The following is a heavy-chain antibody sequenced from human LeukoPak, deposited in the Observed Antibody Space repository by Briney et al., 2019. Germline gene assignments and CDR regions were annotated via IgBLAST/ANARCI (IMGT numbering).Heavy chain of an antibody. V-gene: IGHV1-46*01. J-gene: IGHJ6*03. CDR1: GYTFTSYY. CDR2: INPSGGST. CDR3: ARRSGADYYYYMDV. Sequence: ASVNLSCKASGYTFTSYYMHWLHQPPGQGLEWMGRINPSGGSTSYAQKFQGRVTMTRDTSTSTVYMELSSLRSEDTAVYYCARRSGADYYYYMDVWGKGTTVTVSS.